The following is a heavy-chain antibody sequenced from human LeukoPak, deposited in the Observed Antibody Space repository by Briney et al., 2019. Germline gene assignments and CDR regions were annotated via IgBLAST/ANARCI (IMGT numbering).Heavy chain of an antibody. V-gene: IGHV5-51*01. CDR2: IYPGDSDT. D-gene: IGHD3-22*01. CDR3: ARLDATHYYDSSGYYYPQYFQH. CDR1: GYSFTSYW. J-gene: IGHJ1*01. Sequence: GESLKISCKGSGYSFTSYWIGWVRQMPGKGLEWMGIIYPGDSDTRYSPSFQGQVTISADKSISTAYLQWSSLKASDTAMYYCARLDATHYYDSSGYYYPQYFQHWGQGTLVTVSS.